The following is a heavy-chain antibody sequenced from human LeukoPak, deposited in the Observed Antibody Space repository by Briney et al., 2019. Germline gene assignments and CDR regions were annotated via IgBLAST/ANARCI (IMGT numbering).Heavy chain of an antibody. CDR1: GFTFSSYA. D-gene: IGHD3-10*01. Sequence: GGSLRLSCAASGFTFSSYAMSWVRQAPGKGLEWVSAISASGESTYYADSVKGRFTISRDNSKNTLYLQMNSLRAEDTAVYYCAKDRGHGMVRGVNLGNWFDSWGQGTLVTVSS. J-gene: IGHJ5*01. CDR2: ISASGEST. V-gene: IGHV3-23*01. CDR3: AKDRGHGMVRGVNLGNWFDS.